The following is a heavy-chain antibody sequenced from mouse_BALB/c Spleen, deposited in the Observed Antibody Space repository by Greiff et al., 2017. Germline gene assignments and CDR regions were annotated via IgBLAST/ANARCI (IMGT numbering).Heavy chain of an antibody. CDR3: ARSGAY. J-gene: IGHJ3*01. CDR2: IYPGDGDT. V-gene: IGHV1-80*01. D-gene: IGHD3-1*01. Sequence: QVHVKQSGAELVRPGSSVKISCKASGFAFSSYWMNWVKQRPGQGLEWIGQIYPGDGDTNYNGSFKGKATLTADKSSSTAYMQLISLTSEASAVYFWARSGAYWGQGTLVTVSA. CDR1: GFAFSSYW.